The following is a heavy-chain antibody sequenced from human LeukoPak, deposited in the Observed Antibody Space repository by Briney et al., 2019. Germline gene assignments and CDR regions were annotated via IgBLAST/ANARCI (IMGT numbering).Heavy chain of an antibody. CDR2: ISTGGSTI. CDR1: GFTFGSYE. CDR3: ARVRKYFDY. Sequence: PGGSLRLSCAASGFTFGSYELNWVRQAPGKGLEWVSYISTGGSTIFYADSVKGRFTIPRDNAKNSLYLQLNSLRAEDTAVYCARVRKYFDYWGQGTPVTVSS. V-gene: IGHV3-48*03. J-gene: IGHJ4*02.